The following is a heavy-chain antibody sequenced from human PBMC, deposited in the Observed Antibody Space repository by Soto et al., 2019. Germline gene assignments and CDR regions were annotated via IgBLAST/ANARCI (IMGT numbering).Heavy chain of an antibody. CDR3: AKPNLYCSSTSCYDY. CDR1: GFTFSSYA. CDR2: ITGSGGST. D-gene: IGHD2-2*01. J-gene: IGHJ4*02. Sequence: EVQLLESGGGLVQPRGSLRLSCAASGFTFSSYAMSWFRQAPGKGLELVSAITGSGGSTYYADSVKGRFTISSDNSKNSMYLQVNSLTAEDTAVYYCAKPNLYCSSTSCYDYWVQGTIVTVS. V-gene: IGHV3-23*01.